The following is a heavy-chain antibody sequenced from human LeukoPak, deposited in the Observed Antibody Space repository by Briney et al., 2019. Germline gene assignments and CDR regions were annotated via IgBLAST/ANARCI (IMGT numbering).Heavy chain of an antibody. CDR2: SGST. CDR1: GYSISSGYY. Sequence: SETLSLTCTVSGYSISSGYYWGWIRQPPGKGLEWIGSGSTYYNLSLKSRVTISVDTSKNQFSLKLSSVTAADTAVYYCARDLLPMTKAGVVNDWGQGSLVIVSA. V-gene: IGHV4-38-2*02. D-gene: IGHD3-3*01. J-gene: IGHJ4*02. CDR3: ARDLLPMTKAGVVND.